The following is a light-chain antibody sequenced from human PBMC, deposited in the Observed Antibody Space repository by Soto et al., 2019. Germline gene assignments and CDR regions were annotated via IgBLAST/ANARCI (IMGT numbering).Light chain of an antibody. CDR1: SSDVGDYDY. Sequence: QSALTQPASVSGSPGQSITISCTGTSSDVGDYDYVSWYQQHPGKAPKLMIYDVSNRPSGVSNRFSGSKSGNSASLPISGLQAEDEADYYCNSYTSSSTLVSGGGTKLTVL. CDR2: DVS. V-gene: IGLV2-14*01. J-gene: IGLJ2*01. CDR3: NSYTSSSTLV.